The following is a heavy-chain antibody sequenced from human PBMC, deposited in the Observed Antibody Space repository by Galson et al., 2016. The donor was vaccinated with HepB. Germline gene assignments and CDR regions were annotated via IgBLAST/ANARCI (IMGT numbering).Heavy chain of an antibody. J-gene: IGHJ4*02. V-gene: IGHV3-23*01. D-gene: IGHD5-24*01. CDR2: VSGNGGTI. CDR3: AKEMRWIKLVLDY. Sequence: SLRLSCXAXGFTFTDQAMSWVRLVPGKGLEWVAVVSGNGGTIYYSDSVKGRFTISRDNSKNTLYLQMNSLRAEDTATYYCAKEMRWIKLVLDYWGQGTRVTVSS. CDR1: GFTFTDQA.